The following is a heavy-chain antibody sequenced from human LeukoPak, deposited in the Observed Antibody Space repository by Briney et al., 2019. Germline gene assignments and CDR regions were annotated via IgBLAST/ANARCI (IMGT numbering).Heavy chain of an antibody. D-gene: IGHD3-22*01. CDR3: ASAHTPRNDSSGYYFGQNPAHRGEGFDY. J-gene: IGHJ4*02. Sequence: ASVKVSCKASGYTFTGYYMHWVRQAPGQGLEWMGWINPNSGGTNYAQKFQGRVTMTRDTSISTAYMELSRLRSDDTAVYYCASAHTPRNDSSGYYFGQNPAHRGEGFDYWGQGTPVTVSS. CDR2: INPNSGGT. CDR1: GYTFTGYY. V-gene: IGHV1-2*02.